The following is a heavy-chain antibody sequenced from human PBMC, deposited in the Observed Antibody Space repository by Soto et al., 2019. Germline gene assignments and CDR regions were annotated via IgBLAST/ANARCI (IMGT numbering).Heavy chain of an antibody. CDR1: GFTFSNAW. Sequence: EVQLVESGGGLVKPGGSLRLSCAASGFTFSNAWMSWVRQAPGKGLEWVGRIKSKTDGGTTDYAAPVKGRFTISRDDSKNTLYLQMNSLKTEDTAVYYCTTEYYDFWSGYNTRRYVDYWGQGTLVTVSS. D-gene: IGHD3-3*01. CDR2: IKSKTDGGTT. V-gene: IGHV3-15*01. CDR3: TTEYYDFWSGYNTRRYVDY. J-gene: IGHJ4*02.